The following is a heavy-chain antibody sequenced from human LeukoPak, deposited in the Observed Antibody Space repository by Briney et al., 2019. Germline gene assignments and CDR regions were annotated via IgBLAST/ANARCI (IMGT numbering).Heavy chain of an antibody. J-gene: IGHJ5*02. CDR2: MNPNSGNT. Sequence: ASVKVSCKASGYTFTSYDINWVRQATGQGLEWMGWMNPNSGNTGYAQKFQGRVTMTRNTSISTAYMELSSLRSEDTAVYYCARGRGSRGSLHNWFDPWGQGTLVTVSS. V-gene: IGHV1-8*01. D-gene: IGHD6-13*01. CDR3: ARGRGSRGSLHNWFDP. CDR1: GYTFTSYD.